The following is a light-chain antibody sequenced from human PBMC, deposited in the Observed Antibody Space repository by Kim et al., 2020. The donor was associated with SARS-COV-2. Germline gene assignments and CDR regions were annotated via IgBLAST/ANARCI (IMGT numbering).Light chain of an antibody. CDR3: SAWDSSLSAWV. J-gene: IGLJ3*02. CDR1: NKDVGNEG. V-gene: IGLV10-54*01. CDR2: RNN. Sequence: QTATPPCTGNNKDVGNEGAVWLQQHRGHPPKLLAYRNNNRPSGISERLSASRSGSTAALSITGLQPEDEADYYCSAWDSSLSAWVFGGGTQLTVL.